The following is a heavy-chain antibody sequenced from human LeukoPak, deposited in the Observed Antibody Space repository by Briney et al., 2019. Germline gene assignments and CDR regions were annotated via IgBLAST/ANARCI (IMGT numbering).Heavy chain of an antibody. CDR1: GGSFSGYY. Sequence: SETLSLTCAVSGGSFSGYYWSWIRQPPGKGLEWIGEINHSGSTNYNPSLKSRVTISVDTSKNQFSQKLSSVTAADTAVYYCALRGYYFDYWGQGTLVTVSS. J-gene: IGHJ4*02. V-gene: IGHV4-34*01. CDR2: INHSGST. CDR3: ALRGYYFDY. D-gene: IGHD3-10*01.